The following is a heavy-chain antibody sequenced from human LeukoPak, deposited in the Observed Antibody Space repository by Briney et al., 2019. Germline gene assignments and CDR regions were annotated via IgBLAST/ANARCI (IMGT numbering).Heavy chain of an antibody. CDR3: TRAPSCSGDIYNYAFDI. V-gene: IGHV1-8*03. D-gene: IGHD2-21*01. Sequence: ASVKVSCKASGYTFTDYYINWVRQAPGQGLEWMGWINPNSGNTGFAQKFQGRVTITRNTSIRTAYLELRSLISEDTAVYYCTRAPSCSGDIYNYAFDIWGQGTMVTVSS. CDR1: GYTFTDYY. CDR2: INPNSGNT. J-gene: IGHJ3*02.